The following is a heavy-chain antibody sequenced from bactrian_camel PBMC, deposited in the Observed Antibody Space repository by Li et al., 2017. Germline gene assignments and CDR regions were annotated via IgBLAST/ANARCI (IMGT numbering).Heavy chain of an antibody. D-gene: IGHD2*01. CDR2: ISSGGDT. Sequence: VQLVESGGGSVQGGGSLRLSCAASGFTFSDYTMTWVRQAPGKGLEWVSAISSGGDTTYADSVKGRFTISRDNAKNALYLQMNSLKSEDTAVYYCRVAYNGRLRRGQGTQVTVS. CDR3: RVAYNGRLR. V-gene: IGHV3S42*01. CDR1: GFTFSDYT. J-gene: IGHJ4*01.